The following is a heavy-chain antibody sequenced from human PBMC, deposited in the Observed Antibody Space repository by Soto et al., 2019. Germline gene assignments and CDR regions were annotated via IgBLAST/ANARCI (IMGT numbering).Heavy chain of an antibody. D-gene: IGHD3-10*01. V-gene: IGHV3-23*01. CDR2: ISGSGGST. CDR3: VLWPPYYFDY. CDR1: GFTFSSYA. J-gene: IGHJ4*02. Sequence: EVQLLESGGGLVQPGGSLRLSCAASGFTFSSYAMSWVRQAPGKGLEWVSAISGSGGSTYYADSVKGRFTISRDNSKNTVYLQMTSLRAEDTAVDYCVLWPPYYFDYWGQGTLVTVSS.